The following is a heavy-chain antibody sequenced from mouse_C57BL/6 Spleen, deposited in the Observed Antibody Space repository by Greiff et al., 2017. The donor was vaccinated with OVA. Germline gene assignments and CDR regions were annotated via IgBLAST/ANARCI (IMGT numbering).Heavy chain of an antibody. Sequence: VQLQQSGPELVKPGASVKISCKASGYTFTDYYMNWVKQSHGKSLEWIGDINPNNGGTSYNQKFKGKATLTVDKSSSTAYMELRSLTSEDSAVYYCAREEKNRGFAYWGQGTLVTVSA. CDR3: AREEKNRGFAY. J-gene: IGHJ3*01. CDR1: GYTFTDYY. CDR2: INPNNGGT. V-gene: IGHV1-26*01.